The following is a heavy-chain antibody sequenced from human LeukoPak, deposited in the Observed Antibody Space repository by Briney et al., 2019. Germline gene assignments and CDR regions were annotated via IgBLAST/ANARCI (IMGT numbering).Heavy chain of an antibody. V-gene: IGHV1-2*02. CDR2: INPNSGGT. CDR1: GYTFTGYY. CDR3: ARSYYDSSGYWSAFDI. Sequence: ASVKVSCKASGYTFTGYYMHWVRQAPGQGLEWMGWINPNSGGTNYAQKFQGRVTMTRDTSISTAYMELSRLRSDDTAVYYCARSYYDSSGYWSAFDIWGQGTMVTVSS. J-gene: IGHJ3*02. D-gene: IGHD3-22*01.